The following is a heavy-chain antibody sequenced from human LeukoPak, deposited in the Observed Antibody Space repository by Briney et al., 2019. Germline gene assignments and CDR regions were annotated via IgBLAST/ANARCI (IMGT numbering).Heavy chain of an antibody. CDR3: ARGMMAPYYFDY. CDR1: GGSVSSGSYY. V-gene: IGHV4-39*07. CDR2: INHSGST. Sequence: ASETLSLTCTVSGGSVSSGSYYWSWIRQPPGKGLEWIGEINHSGSTNYNPSLKSRVTISVDTSKNQFSLKLSSVTAADTAVYYCARGMMAPYYFDYWGQGTLVTVSS. D-gene: IGHD3-16*01. J-gene: IGHJ4*02.